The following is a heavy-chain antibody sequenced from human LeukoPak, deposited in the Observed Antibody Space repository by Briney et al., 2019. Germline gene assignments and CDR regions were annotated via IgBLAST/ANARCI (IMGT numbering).Heavy chain of an antibody. J-gene: IGHJ4*02. D-gene: IGHD3-3*01. CDR3: ARGPAAFWSGYYISPLDY. Sequence: ASVKVSCKASGYTFTSCGISWVRQAPGQGLEWMGWISAYNGNTNYAQKLQGRVTMTTDTSTSTAYMELRSLRSDDTAVYYCARGPAAFWSGYYISPLDYWGQGTLVTVSS. V-gene: IGHV1-18*01. CDR2: ISAYNGNT. CDR1: GYTFTSCG.